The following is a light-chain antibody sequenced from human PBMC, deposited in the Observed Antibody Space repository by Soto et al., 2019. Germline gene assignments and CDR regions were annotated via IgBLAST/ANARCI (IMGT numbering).Light chain of an antibody. V-gene: IGKV3-20*01. Sequence: ERLLTQSPATLAVTPGERATRCCRASQSVSSNLAWYQQKPGQAPRLLIYGASSRATGIPDRFSGSGSGTDFTLTISRLETEDFAVYYCQQYGSSWTFGQGTKVDIK. CDR1: QSVSSN. CDR2: GAS. CDR3: QQYGSSWT. J-gene: IGKJ1*01.